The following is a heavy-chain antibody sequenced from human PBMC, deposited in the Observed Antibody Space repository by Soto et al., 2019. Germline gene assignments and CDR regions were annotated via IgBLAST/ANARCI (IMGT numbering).Heavy chain of an antibody. CDR3: ARAGY. J-gene: IGHJ4*02. Sequence: ESGGRLVRPGGSLTLSCSASGAAFSNYGTSWVRLAPGKGTEWVANLQPDGSQKYYVVSVKGRFTISRDKAKNSLSLQMNSLRFEDTAVYYSARAGYWGQGALVTVSS. CDR2: LQPDGSQK. V-gene: IGHV3-7*01. CDR1: GAAFSNYG.